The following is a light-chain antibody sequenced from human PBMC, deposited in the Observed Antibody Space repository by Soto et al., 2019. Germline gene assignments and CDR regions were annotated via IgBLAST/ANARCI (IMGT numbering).Light chain of an antibody. V-gene: IGLV2-11*01. CDR2: DVT. CDR1: SSDVGGYNY. J-gene: IGLJ1*01. CDR3: CSYAGSSYV. Sequence: QSALTQPRSVSGSPGQSVTISCTGTSSDVGGYNYVSWYQLHPGKAPKLMIYDVTKRPSGVPDRFSGSKSGNTASLTISGLQAEDEADYYCCSYAGSSYVFGTGTEVTVL.